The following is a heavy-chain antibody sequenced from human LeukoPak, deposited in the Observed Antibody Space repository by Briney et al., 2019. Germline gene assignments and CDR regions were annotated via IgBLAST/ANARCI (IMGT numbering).Heavy chain of an antibody. D-gene: IGHD6-13*01. CDR2: IYYSGST. V-gene: IGHV4-59*12. CDR3: AREGVAASDAFHI. J-gene: IGHJ3*02. Sequence: PSETLSLTCTVSGGSISSYYWSWIRQPPGKGLEWIGYIYYSGSTYYNPSLKSRVTISVDTSKNQFSLKLSSVTAADTAVYYCAREGVAASDAFHIWGQGTMVTVSS. CDR1: GGSISSYY.